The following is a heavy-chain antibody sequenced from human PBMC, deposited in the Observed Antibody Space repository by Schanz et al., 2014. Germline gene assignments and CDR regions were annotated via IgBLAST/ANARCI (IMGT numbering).Heavy chain of an antibody. CDR2: ITTAGTKM. V-gene: IGHV3-30-3*01. J-gene: IGHJ4*02. CDR1: GFTFSSYS. CDR3: ARDRRNADLDY. Sequence: QVQLVESGGGVVQPGKSLRLSCAASGFTFSSYSMHWVRKAPGKGLEWVAAITTAGTKMYYADSVRGRFTVSRDNSKNTLYLEVNSLRAEDTALYYCARDRRNADLDYWGQGTLVNVSS. D-gene: IGHD1-1*01.